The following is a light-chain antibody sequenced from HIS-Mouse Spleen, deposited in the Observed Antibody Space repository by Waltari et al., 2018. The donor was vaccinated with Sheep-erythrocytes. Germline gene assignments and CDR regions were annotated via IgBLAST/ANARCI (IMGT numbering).Light chain of an antibody. CDR3: QQSYSTPPLT. V-gene: IGKV1-39*01. CDR2: AAS. CDR1: QSISSY. J-gene: IGKJ4*01. Sequence: DIQMTQSPSSLSASVGDRVTITCRASQSISSYLNWYQQKPGTAPKLLIYAASSLQRGVPSRFSGSGSGTDFTLTISSLQPEDFATYYCQQSYSTPPLTFGGGTKVEIK.